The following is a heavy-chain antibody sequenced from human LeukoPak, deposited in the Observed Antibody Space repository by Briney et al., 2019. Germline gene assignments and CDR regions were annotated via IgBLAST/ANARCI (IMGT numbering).Heavy chain of an antibody. Sequence: SQTLSLTCAVSGGSISSGGYSWSWIRQPPGKGLEWIGYIYHSGSTYYNPSLKSRVTISVDRSKNQFSLKLSSVTAADTAVYYCARVPLGDYGDLYFDYWGQGTLVTVSS. V-gene: IGHV4-30-2*01. J-gene: IGHJ4*02. CDR2: IYHSGST. CDR1: GGSISSGGYS. D-gene: IGHD4-17*01. CDR3: ARVPLGDYGDLYFDY.